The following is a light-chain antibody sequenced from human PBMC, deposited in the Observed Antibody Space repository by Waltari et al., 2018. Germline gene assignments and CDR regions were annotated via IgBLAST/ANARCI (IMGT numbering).Light chain of an antibody. CDR2: AAS. CDR1: QGISTH. J-gene: IGKJ4*01. CDR3: LHLNNFPLS. Sequence: DIQMTQSPSSLSASVGDRVTITCRASQGISTHLAWYQQKPGKGPKLPIYAASTLQSDIPSRFSGSGSGTEFTLTISSLQSEDFATYYCLHLNNFPLSFGGGTKVELK. V-gene: IGKV1-9*01.